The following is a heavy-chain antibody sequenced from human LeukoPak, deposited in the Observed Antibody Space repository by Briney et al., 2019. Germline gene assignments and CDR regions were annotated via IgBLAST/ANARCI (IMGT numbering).Heavy chain of an antibody. D-gene: IGHD5-18*01. CDR1: GGTFSSYA. J-gene: IGHJ3*02. Sequence: SVKVSCKASGGTFSSYAISWVRQAPGQGLEWMGGIIPIFGTANYAQKFQGRVTITADESTSTAYMELSSLRSEDTAVYYCARGNVDTEAFDIWGQGTMVTVSS. CDR3: ARGNVDTEAFDI. V-gene: IGHV1-69*13. CDR2: IIPIFGTA.